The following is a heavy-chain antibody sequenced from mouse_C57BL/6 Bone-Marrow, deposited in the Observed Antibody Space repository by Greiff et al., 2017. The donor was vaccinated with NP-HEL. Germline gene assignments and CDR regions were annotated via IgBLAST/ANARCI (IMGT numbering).Heavy chain of an antibody. V-gene: IGHV3-8*01. Sequence: EVMLVESGPGLAKPSQTLSLTCSVTGYSITSDYWNWFRKFPGNKLEYMGYISYSGSTYYNPSLKSRISITRDTSKNQYYLQLNSVTTEDTATYYCARYGEGYAMDYWGQGTSVTVSS. CDR2: ISYSGST. J-gene: IGHJ4*01. CDR1: GYSITSDY. CDR3: ARYGEGYAMDY.